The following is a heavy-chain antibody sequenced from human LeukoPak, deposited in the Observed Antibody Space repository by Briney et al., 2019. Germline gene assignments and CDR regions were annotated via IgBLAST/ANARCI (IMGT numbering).Heavy chain of an antibody. CDR1: GFTFSSYG. V-gene: IGHV3-30*02. D-gene: IGHD6-6*01. J-gene: IGHJ4*02. Sequence: GSLRLSCAASGFTFSSYGMHWVRQAPGKGLEWVAFIRYDGSNKYYADSVKGRFTISRDNSKNTLYLQMNSLRAEDTAVYYCAKGLYSSSSGLDYWGQGTLVTVSS. CDR2: IRYDGSNK. CDR3: AKGLYSSSSGLDY.